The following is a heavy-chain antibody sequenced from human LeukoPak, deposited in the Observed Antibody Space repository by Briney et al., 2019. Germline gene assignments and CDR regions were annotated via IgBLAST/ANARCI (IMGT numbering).Heavy chain of an antibody. J-gene: IGHJ5*02. CDR1: GASISSYY. D-gene: IGHD1-14*01. CDR2: IYNNGST. V-gene: IGHV4-59*01. Sequence: SETLSLTCSVSGASISSYYWSWIRQPRGKGLEWIGYIYNNGSTNYNPSLKSRVTISVDTSKNQFSLKLSSVTAADTALYYCARARINWFDPWGQGTLVTVSS. CDR3: ARARINWFDP.